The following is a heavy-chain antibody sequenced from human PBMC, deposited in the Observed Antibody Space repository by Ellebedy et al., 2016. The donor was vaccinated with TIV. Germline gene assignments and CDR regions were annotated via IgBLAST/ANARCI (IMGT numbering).Heavy chain of an antibody. CDR3: ARELDDYGDYESYYYFDY. V-gene: IGHV1-69*13. J-gene: IGHJ4*02. Sequence: SVKVSCXASGGTFSSYAISWVRQAPGQGLEWMGGIIPIFGTANYAQKFQGRVTITADESTSTAYMELSSLRSEDTAVYYCARELDDYGDYESYYYFDYWGQGTLVTVSS. CDR1: GGTFSSYA. D-gene: IGHD4-17*01. CDR2: IIPIFGTA.